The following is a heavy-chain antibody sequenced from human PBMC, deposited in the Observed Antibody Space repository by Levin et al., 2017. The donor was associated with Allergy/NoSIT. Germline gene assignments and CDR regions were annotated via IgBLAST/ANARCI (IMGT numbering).Heavy chain of an antibody. V-gene: IGHV3-23*01. Sequence: GGSLRLSCAASGFTFSGYAMSWVRQAPGKGLEWVSAISGNGRTTNYADSVKGRFTISRDNSKKPLFLQMNSLRNDDTAVYFCVREADCTSTSCYYFDSWGQGILVTVSS. CDR2: ISGNGRTT. CDR3: VREADCTSTSCYYFDS. CDR1: GFTFSGYA. J-gene: IGHJ4*02. D-gene: IGHD2-2*01.